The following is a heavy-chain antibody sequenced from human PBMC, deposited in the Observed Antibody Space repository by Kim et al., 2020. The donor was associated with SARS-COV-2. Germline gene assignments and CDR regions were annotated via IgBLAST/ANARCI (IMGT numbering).Heavy chain of an antibody. CDR3: ARGGAVATMHR. V-gene: IGHV1-8*01. J-gene: IGHJ5*02. D-gene: IGHD5-12*01. Sequence: GSAQKFQGRVTMTRNTSISTAYMELSSLRSEDTAVYYCARGGAVATMHRWGQGTLVTVSS.